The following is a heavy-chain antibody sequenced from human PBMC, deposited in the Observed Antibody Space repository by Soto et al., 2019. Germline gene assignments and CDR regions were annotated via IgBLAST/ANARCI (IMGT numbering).Heavy chain of an antibody. J-gene: IGHJ5*02. D-gene: IGHD5-18*01. CDR2: IYYSGST. V-gene: IGHV4-59*01. CDR1: CGSISSYY. Sequence: PSETLSLTCAVSCGSISSYYWSLIRQPPGKGLEWIGYIYYSGSTNYNPSLKSRVTISVDTSKNQFSLKPSSVTAADTAVYYCARDRGGYSYGDFDPWGQGTLVTVS. CDR3: ARDRGGYSYGDFDP.